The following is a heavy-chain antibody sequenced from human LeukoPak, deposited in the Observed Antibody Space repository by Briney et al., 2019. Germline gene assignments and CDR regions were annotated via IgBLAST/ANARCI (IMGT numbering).Heavy chain of an antibody. CDR3: ARPVDTAIPGGRVGGNWFDP. D-gene: IGHD5-18*01. V-gene: IGHV4-30-4*01. Sequence: SETLSLTCTVSGASTHTGDYYYNWVRQSPGKGLEWLGYIYYSGNTYYNPSLKSRVTISVDTSKNQFSLKLSSVTAADTAVYYCARPVDTAIPGGRVGGNWFDPWGQGTLVTVSS. J-gene: IGHJ5*02. CDR2: IYYSGNT. CDR1: GASTHTGDYY.